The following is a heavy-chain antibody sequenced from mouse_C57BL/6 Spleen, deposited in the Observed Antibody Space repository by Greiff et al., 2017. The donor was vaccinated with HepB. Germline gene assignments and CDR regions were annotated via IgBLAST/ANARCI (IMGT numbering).Heavy chain of an antibody. CDR3: ARSPITTVPSWFAY. V-gene: IGHV1-55*01. CDR2: IYPGSGST. Sequence: QVQLKQPGAELVKPGASVKMSCKASGYTFTSYWITWVKQRPGQGLEWIGDIYPGSGSTNYNEKFKSKATLTVDTSSSTAYMQLSSLTSEDSAVYYCARSPITTVPSWFAYWGQGTLVTVSA. D-gene: IGHD1-1*01. J-gene: IGHJ3*01. CDR1: GYTFTSYW.